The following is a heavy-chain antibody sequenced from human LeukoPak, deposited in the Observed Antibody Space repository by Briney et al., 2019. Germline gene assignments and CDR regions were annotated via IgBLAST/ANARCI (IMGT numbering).Heavy chain of an antibody. V-gene: IGHV1-69*05. CDR2: IIPIFGTA. D-gene: IGHD3-22*01. J-gene: IGHJ4*02. CDR1: RGTFSSYA. Sequence: SVKVSCNASRGTFSSYAISWVRQAPGQGLEWMGRIIPIFGTANYAQKFQGRVTITTDESTSTAYMELSSLRSEDTAVYYCARDSLGYDSSGYYFRCFDYWGQGTLVTVSS. CDR3: ARDSLGYDSSGYYFRCFDY.